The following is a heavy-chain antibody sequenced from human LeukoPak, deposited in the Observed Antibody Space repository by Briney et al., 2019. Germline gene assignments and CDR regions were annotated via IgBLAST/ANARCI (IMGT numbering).Heavy chain of an antibody. D-gene: IGHD5-12*01. J-gene: IGHJ6*03. CDR2: IRYDGSNT. V-gene: IGHV3-30*02. CDR3: AKGGGYEAQYYYYYLDV. Sequence: AGGCLRLSCAASGFTVSSYGMHWVRQAPGKGLEWVAFIRYDGSNTYYAGSVKGRFTVSRDNSKNTLYLQMKSLRAEDTAVYYCAKGGGYEAQYYYYYLDVWGKGTTVTISS. CDR1: GFTVSSYG.